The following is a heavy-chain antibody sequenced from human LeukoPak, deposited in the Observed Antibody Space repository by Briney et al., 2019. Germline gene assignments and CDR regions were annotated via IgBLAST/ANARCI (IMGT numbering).Heavy chain of an antibody. D-gene: IGHD3-22*01. J-gene: IGHJ4*02. CDR2: IGGTNGRT. CDR1: GFTFSSYA. CDR3: AKHYYDSSGTPRYFDY. V-gene: IGHV3-23*01. Sequence: GGSLRLSCAASGFTFSSYAMSWVRQAPGKGLEWVSAIGGTNGRTYYADSVEGRFTISRDNSKNTLYLQMNSLRDEDTAVYYCAKHYYDSSGTPRYFDYWGQGTLVTVSS.